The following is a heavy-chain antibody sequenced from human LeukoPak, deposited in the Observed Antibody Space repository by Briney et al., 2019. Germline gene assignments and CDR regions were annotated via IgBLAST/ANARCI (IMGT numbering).Heavy chain of an antibody. CDR1: GGSFSGYY. CDR2: INHSGST. J-gene: IGHJ4*02. Sequence: SETLSLTCAVYGGSFSGYYWSWIRQPPGKGLEWIGEINHSGSTNYNPSLKSRVTISVDTSKNQFSLKLSSVTAADTAVYYCARLKLWLNYFDYWGQGTLVTVSS. D-gene: IGHD5-18*01. V-gene: IGHV4-34*01. CDR3: ARLKLWLNYFDY.